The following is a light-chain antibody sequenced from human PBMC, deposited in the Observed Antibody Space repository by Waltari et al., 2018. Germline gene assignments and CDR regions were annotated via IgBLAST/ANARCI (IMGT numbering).Light chain of an antibody. CDR3: GTWDSSLSGAV. Sequence: QSVLTQPPSVSAAPGQRVTISCSGGHSNIGNNYVSWYRQFPGTAPEPLIYEDGERPVGVPGRFSGSKSGTSATLDITGLQAGDEADYYCGTWDSSLSGAVFGGGTHLTVL. V-gene: IGLV1-51*02. CDR2: EDG. CDR1: HSNIGNNY. J-gene: IGLJ7*01.